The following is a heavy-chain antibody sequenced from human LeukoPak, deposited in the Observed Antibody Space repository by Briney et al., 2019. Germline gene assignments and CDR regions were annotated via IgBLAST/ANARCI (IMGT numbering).Heavy chain of an antibody. J-gene: IGHJ6*03. V-gene: IGHV4-61*02. Sequence: SETLSLTSTVSGGSISSGSYYCSWIRQPAGKGLEWIGRIYTSGSTHYNPSLKSRVTISVDTSKNQFSLKLSSVTAADTAVYYCARGPYYYDSSGYYPPMYCYYYYYMDVWGKGTTVTISS. CDR3: ARGPYYYDSSGYYPPMYCYYYYYMDV. CDR2: IYTSGST. CDR1: GGSISSGSYY. D-gene: IGHD3-22*01.